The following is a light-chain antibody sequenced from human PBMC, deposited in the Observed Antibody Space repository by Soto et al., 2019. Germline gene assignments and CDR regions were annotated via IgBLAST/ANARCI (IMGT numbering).Light chain of an antibody. V-gene: IGKV3-15*01. CDR2: GTS. CDR1: QSVSSN. Sequence: EVVMTQSPATLSVSVGERPTLTCRASQSVSSNLAWYQQKPGQAPRVLMYGTSTRATGIPARFSGSGSGTEFTLTISSLQSEDFAVYYCQQHNSWPRTFGGGTKVEIK. J-gene: IGKJ4*01. CDR3: QQHNSWPRT.